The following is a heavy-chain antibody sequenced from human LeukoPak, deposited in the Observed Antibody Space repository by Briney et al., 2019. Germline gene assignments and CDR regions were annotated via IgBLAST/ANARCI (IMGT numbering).Heavy chain of an antibody. D-gene: IGHD4-23*01. CDR2: IYYSGST. J-gene: IGHJ6*03. V-gene: IGHV4-39*07. CDR1: GGSISSSSYY. Sequence: PSETLSLTCTVSGGSISSSSYYWGWIRQPPEKGLEWIGSIYYSGSTYYNPSLKSRVTMSVDTSKNQFSLKLSSVTAADTAMYYCAREVADYGGYYYYHYMDVWGKGTTVTISS. CDR3: AREVADYGGYYYYHYMDV.